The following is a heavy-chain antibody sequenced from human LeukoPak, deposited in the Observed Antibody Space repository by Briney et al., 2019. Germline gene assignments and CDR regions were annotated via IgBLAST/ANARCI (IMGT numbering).Heavy chain of an antibody. CDR1: GFTFGDYA. CDR2: ISSTSGYI. CDR3: ARDPYSGSYGPYYYYYMDV. J-gene: IGHJ6*03. D-gene: IGHD1-26*01. Sequence: GGSLRLSCTASGFTFGDYAMSWVRQAPGKGLEWVSSISSTSGYIYYADSVKGRFTISRDNSKNTLYLQMNSLRAEDTAVYYCARDPYSGSYGPYYYYYMDVWGKGTTVTISS. V-gene: IGHV3-23*01.